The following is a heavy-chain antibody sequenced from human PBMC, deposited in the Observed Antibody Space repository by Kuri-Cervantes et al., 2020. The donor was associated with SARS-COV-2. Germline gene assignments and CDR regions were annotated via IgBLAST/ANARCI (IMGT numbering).Heavy chain of an antibody. J-gene: IGHJ5*02. CDR1: GGSISSSNW. CDR2: IYHSGST. V-gene: IGHV4-4*02. Sequence: GSLRLSCAVSGGSISSSNWWSWVRQPPGKGLEWIGEIYHSGSTNYNPSLKSRVTISVDKSKNQFSLKLSSVTAADTAVYYCARHPNSMSGFDPWGQGTPVTVSS. CDR3: ARHPNSMSGFDP. D-gene: IGHD3-3*02.